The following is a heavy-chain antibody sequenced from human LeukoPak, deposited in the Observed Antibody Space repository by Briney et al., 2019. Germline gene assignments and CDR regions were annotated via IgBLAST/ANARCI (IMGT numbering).Heavy chain of an antibody. CDR3: AELGITMIGGV. Sequence: GGSLRLSCAASAFTFDDYGMSWVRQAPGKGLEWVSGINWNGGSTGYADSVKGRFTISRDNAKNSLYLQMNSLRAEDTAVYYCAELGITMIGGVWGKGTTVTISS. CDR2: INWNGGST. D-gene: IGHD3-10*02. CDR1: AFTFDDYG. V-gene: IGHV3-20*04. J-gene: IGHJ6*04.